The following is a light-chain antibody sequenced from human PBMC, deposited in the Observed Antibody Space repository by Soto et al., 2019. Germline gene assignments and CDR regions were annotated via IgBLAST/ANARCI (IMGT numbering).Light chain of an antibody. CDR3: QQTNSFPPRM. Sequence: DIQMTQSPSSLSASVGDRVTITCRASQTVSTNLNWYQRKPGKAPSLLIYASSTLQSGVPSRFSGSGSGTDFTLTISSLQPEDFATYHCQQTNSFPPRMFGQGTKVDIK. CDR2: ASS. V-gene: IGKV1-39*01. CDR1: QTVSTN. J-gene: IGKJ1*01.